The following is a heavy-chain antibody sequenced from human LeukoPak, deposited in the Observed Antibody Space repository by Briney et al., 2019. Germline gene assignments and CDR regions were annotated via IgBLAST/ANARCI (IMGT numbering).Heavy chain of an antibody. V-gene: IGHV3-23*01. CDR1: GFTFSSYA. CDR3: AKPYGYSYGYGDY. D-gene: IGHD5-18*01. J-gene: IGHJ4*02. CDR2: ISGSGGST. Sequence: GGSLRLSCAASGFTFSSYAMSWVRQAPGKGREWVSAISGSGGSTYYADSVKGRCTISRDNSKNTLYLQMNSLRAEDTAVYYCAKPYGYSYGYGDYWGQGTLVTVSS.